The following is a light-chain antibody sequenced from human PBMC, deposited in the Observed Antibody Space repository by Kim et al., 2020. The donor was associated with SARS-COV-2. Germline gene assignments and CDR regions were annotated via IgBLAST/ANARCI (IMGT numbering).Light chain of an antibody. CDR1: SLRSYY. V-gene: IGLV3-19*01. CDR2: GKN. Sequence: SSGLTQDPAVSVALGQTVRITCQGDSLRSYYATWYQQKPGQAPIVVIYGKNNRPSGIPDRFSGSSSGNTASLTITGTQAGDEADYYCNSRDSNDNVVFGG. CDR3: NSRDSNDNVV. J-gene: IGLJ2*01.